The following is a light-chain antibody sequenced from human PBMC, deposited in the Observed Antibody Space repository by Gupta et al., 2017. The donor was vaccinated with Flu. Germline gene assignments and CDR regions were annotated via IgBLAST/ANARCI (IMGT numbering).Light chain of an antibody. CDR1: QSISSY. Sequence: DIQMTQSPSSLSASVGDRVTINCRASQSISSYLNWYQQKPGKAPKLLIYAASILQSGVPSRFSGSGSGTDFTLTISSLQPEDFATYYCQQSYSTPRFGQGTRLEIK. CDR2: AAS. CDR3: QQSYSTPR. V-gene: IGKV1-39*01. J-gene: IGKJ5*01.